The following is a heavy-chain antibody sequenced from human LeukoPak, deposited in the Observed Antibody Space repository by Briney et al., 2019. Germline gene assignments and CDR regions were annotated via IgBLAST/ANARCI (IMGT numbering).Heavy chain of an antibody. J-gene: IGHJ4*02. CDR3: VRMIVGASDY. CDR1: GGSISSSSYY. Sequence: SETLSLTCTVSGGSISSSSYYWGWIRQPPGKGLEWIGSIYYSGSAYYNPSLKSRVTISVDTSKNQFSLKLSSVTAADTAVYYCVRMIVGASDYWGQGTLVTVSS. V-gene: IGHV4-39*01. CDR2: IYYSGSA. D-gene: IGHD1-26*01.